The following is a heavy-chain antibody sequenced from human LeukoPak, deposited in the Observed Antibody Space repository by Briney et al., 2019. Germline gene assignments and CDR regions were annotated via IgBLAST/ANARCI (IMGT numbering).Heavy chain of an antibody. CDR3: AKDYLLREQYCSGGSCNDPFEY. V-gene: IGHV3-23*01. CDR2: ISGSGGTT. Sequence: GGSLRLSCAASGFTFSSYAMSWVRQAPGKGLEWVSGISGSGGTTYYADSVKGRFTISRDNSKNTLYLQMNSLRAEGTAVFYCAKDYLLREQYCSGGSCNDPFEYWGQGTLVTVSS. CDR1: GFTFSSYA. D-gene: IGHD2-15*01. J-gene: IGHJ4*02.